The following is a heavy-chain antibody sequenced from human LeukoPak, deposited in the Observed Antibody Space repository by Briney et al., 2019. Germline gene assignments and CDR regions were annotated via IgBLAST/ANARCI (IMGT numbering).Heavy chain of an antibody. Sequence: GGSLRLSCTASGFTFGDYSMNWVRQPPGKGLEWVGFIRSKTYDGTTEYAASVKGRFTISRDDSKSIAYLQMNSLKTEDTAVYYCTSSPGIAVTTRSNSEDYWGQGTLVTVSS. CDR1: GFTFGDYS. CDR3: TSSPGIAVTTRSNSEDY. CDR2: IRSKTYDGTT. V-gene: IGHV3-49*04. D-gene: IGHD4-23*01. J-gene: IGHJ4*02.